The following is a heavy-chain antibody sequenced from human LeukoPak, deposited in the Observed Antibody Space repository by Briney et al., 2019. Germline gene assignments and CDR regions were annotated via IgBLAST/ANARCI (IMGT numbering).Heavy chain of an antibody. CDR3: AREGGHYGVDV. V-gene: IGHV4-59*01. CDR2: IYYSGSS. J-gene: IGHJ6*02. D-gene: IGHD3-16*01. Sequence: TSETLSLTCTVSGGSISSYYWSWIRQPPGKGLEWIGNIYYSGSSTYNPSLKSRVTISVDTSRNQFSLKLSSVTAADTAVYYCAREGGHYGVDVWGQGTTVTVS. CDR1: GGSISSYY.